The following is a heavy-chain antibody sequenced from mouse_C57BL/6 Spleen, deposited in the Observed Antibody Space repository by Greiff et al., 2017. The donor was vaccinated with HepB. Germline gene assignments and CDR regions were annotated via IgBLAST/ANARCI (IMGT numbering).Heavy chain of an antibody. D-gene: IGHD2-5*01. CDR2: IYPGDGDT. CDR1: GYAFSSYW. CDR3: ARFLYYSNKGYAMDY. Sequence: QVQLQQSGAELVKPGASVKISCKASGYAFSSYWMNWVKQRPGKGLEWIGQIYPGDGDTNYNGKFKGKATLTADKSSSTAYMQLNSLTSKDSAVYFCARFLYYSNKGYAMDYWGQGTSVTVSS. J-gene: IGHJ4*01. V-gene: IGHV1-80*01.